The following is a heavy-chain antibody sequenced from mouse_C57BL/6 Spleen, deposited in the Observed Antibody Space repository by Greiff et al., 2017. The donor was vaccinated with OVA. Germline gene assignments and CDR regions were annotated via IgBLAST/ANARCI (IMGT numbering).Heavy chain of an antibody. J-gene: IGHJ2*01. V-gene: IGHV1-61*01. D-gene: IGHD1-1*01. CDR2: IYPSDSET. Sequence: QVQLKQPGAELVRPGSSVKLSCKASGYTFTSYWMDWVKQRPGQGLEWIGNIYPSDSETHYNQKFKDKATLTVDKSSSTAYMQLSSLTSEDSAVYYCAREGTTVVGADYWGQGTTLTVSS. CDR1: GYTFTSYW. CDR3: AREGTTVVGADY.